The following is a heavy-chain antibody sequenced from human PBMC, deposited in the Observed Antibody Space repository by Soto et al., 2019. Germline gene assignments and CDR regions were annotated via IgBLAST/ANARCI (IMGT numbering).Heavy chain of an antibody. Sequence: SETLSLTCTVSGGSVSSGAHYWSWVRQHPGKGLEWIGYIYYSGDTQYNPSLKSRVTISLDMSKNQFSLKLSSVRAEDTAFYYCVRGASLNFDYWGQGTLVTVSS. V-gene: IGHV4-31*03. D-gene: IGHD1-26*01. CDR1: GGSVSSGAHY. J-gene: IGHJ4*02. CDR3: VRGASLNFDY. CDR2: IYYSGDT.